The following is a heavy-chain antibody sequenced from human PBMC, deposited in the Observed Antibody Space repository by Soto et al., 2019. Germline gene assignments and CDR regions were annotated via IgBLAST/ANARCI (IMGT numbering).Heavy chain of an antibody. CDR2: IFTNEHI. Sequence: QVQLQESGPGLVKPSETLSLTCTVSGGSISRYYWSWIRQPAGKRLEWIGRIFTNEHINYNPSLKSRATLSVDMSKNQFSLKLTSVTADHTAVYYCARDRLGEDQQPFDYWGQGTLVTVSS. D-gene: IGHD6-13*01. CDR3: ARDRLGEDQQPFDY. J-gene: IGHJ4*02. CDR1: GGSISRYY. V-gene: IGHV4-4*07.